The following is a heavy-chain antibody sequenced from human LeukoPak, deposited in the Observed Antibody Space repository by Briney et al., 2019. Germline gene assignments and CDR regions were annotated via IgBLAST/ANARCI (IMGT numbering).Heavy chain of an antibody. V-gene: IGHV4-34*01. Sequence: SETLSLTCAVYGGSFSGYYWSWIRQPPGKGLEWIGEINHSGSTNYNPSLKSRVTISVDTSKNQFSLKLSSVTAADTAVYYCARRPIVVVPAASYLALYYYYYMDVWGKGTTVTISS. CDR1: GGSFSGYY. J-gene: IGHJ6*03. D-gene: IGHD2-2*01. CDR3: ARRPIVVVPAASYLALYYYYYMDV. CDR2: INHSGST.